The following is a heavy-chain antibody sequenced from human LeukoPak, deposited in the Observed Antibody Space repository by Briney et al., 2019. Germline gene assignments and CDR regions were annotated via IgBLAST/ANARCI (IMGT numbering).Heavy chain of an antibody. D-gene: IGHD5-24*01. CDR2: ISSSGSTI. CDR1: GFTFSDYY. J-gene: IGHJ4*02. Sequence: GGSLRLSCAASGFTFSDYYMSWIRQAPGKRLEWVSYISSSGSTIYYADSVKGRFTISRDNAKNSLYLQMNSLRAEDTAVYYCARDPTEMATILFDYWGREPWSPSPQ. V-gene: IGHV3-11*04. CDR3: ARDPTEMATILFDY.